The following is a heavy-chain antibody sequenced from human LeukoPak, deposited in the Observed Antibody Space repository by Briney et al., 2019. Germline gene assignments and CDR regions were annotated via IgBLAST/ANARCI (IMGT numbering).Heavy chain of an antibody. J-gene: IGHJ4*02. CDR1: GGSISSGGYY. D-gene: IGHD3-10*01. CDR3: ARSKSSPRVGYYGSGRYFDY. CDR2: INHSGST. Sequence: SQTLSLTCAVSGGSISSGGYYWSWIRQPPGKGLEWIGEINHSGSTNYNPSLKSRVTISVDTSKNQFSLKLSSVTAADTAVYYCARSKSSPRVGYYGSGRYFDYWGQGTLVTVSS. V-gene: IGHV4-30-2*01.